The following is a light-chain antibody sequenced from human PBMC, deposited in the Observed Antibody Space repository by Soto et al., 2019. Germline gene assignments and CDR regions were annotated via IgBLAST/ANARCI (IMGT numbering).Light chain of an antibody. J-gene: IGKJ5*01. CDR3: QQFPSFPIT. Sequence: DLHMTQSPSTLSASAGDRVTITCRASQSITIWLAWYQQKPGKAPKLLIYDASTLESGVPSRFSGSGSGTEFTLTISSLQPDDFATYYCQQFPSFPITFGQGTRLEIK. V-gene: IGKV1-5*01. CDR2: DAS. CDR1: QSITIW.